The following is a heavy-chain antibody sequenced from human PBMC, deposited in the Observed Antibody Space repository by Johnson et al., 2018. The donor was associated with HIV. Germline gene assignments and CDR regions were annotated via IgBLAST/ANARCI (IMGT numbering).Heavy chain of an antibody. CDR1: GFTFSSFG. CDR3: AKPAAAARDAFDI. D-gene: IGHD6-13*01. CDR2: IWYDGSNK. Sequence: VQLVESGGGLVKPGGSLRLSCAASGFTFSSFGMHWVRQAPGKGLEWVAVIWYDGSNKYFADSVKGRFTISRDNSKNTLYLQMSSLRAEDTAVYYCAKPAAAARDAFDIWGQGTMVTVSS. V-gene: IGHV3-33*06. J-gene: IGHJ3*02.